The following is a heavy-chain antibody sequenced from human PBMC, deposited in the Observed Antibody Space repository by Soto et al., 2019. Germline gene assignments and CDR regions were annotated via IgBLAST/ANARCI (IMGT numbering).Heavy chain of an antibody. J-gene: IGHJ3*02. CDR3: AREQHLVLDAFDI. CDR2: ISHYGSNK. V-gene: IGHV3-30*09. Sequence: SLRLSCAASGFTFGSFAMHWVRQAPGKGLEWVALISHYGSNKLYADSVKARFAISRDNSKNTLFVQLNSLRPEDTALYYCAREQHLVLDAFDIWGPGTMVTVSS. CDR1: GFTFGSFA.